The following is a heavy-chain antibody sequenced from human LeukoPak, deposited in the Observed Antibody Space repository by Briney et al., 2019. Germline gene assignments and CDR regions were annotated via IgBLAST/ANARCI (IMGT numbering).Heavy chain of an antibody. CDR3: ARFDPGVHPGDY. V-gene: IGHV1-69*13. J-gene: IGHJ4*02. D-gene: IGHD3-10*01. CDR2: IIPIFGTA. Sequence: VKVSCKASGGTFSNYDIGWVRQAPGQGLEWMGGIIPIFGTANYAQNLQGRVTITADESTTTAYMELSSLRSDDTAVYYCARFDPGVHPGDYWGQGTLVTVSS. CDR1: GGTFSNYD.